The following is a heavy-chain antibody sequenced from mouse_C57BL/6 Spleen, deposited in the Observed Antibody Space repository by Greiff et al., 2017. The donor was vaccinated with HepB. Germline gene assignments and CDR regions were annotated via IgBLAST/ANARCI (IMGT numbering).Heavy chain of an antibody. CDR3: ARVEGTEDYFDY. D-gene: IGHD3-3*01. Sequence: ESEPGLVKPSQSLSLTCSVTGYSITSGYYWNWIRQFPGNKLEWMGYISYDGSNNYNPSLKNRISITRDTSKNQFFLKLNSVTTEDTATYYCARVEGTEDYFDYWGQGTTLTVSS. J-gene: IGHJ2*01. CDR1: GYSITSGYY. V-gene: IGHV3-6*01. CDR2: ISYDGSN.